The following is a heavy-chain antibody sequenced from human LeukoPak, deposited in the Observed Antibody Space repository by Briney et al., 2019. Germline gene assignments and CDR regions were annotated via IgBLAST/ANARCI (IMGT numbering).Heavy chain of an antibody. Sequence: ASVKVSCKASGYTFTDYYVHWVRQAPGQGLEWMGWINPNSGGTNYAQKFQGSVTMTRDTSISTAYMELSRLRSDDTAVYYCARGPAAIPVRFDPWGQGTLVTVSS. J-gene: IGHJ5*02. CDR2: INPNSGGT. D-gene: IGHD2-2*01. V-gene: IGHV1-2*02. CDR1: GYTFTDYY. CDR3: ARGPAAIPVRFDP.